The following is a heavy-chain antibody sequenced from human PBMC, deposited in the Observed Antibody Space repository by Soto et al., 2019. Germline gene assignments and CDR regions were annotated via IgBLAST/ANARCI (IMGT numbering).Heavy chain of an antibody. J-gene: IGHJ6*02. D-gene: IGHD6-19*01. V-gene: IGHV3-30*18. CDR2: ISYDGSNK. CDR1: GFTFSSYG. Sequence: GGSLRLSCAASGFTFSSYGMHWVRQAPGKGLEWVAVISYDGSNKYYADSVKGRFTISRDNSKNTLYLQMNSLRAEDTAVYYCANLPYRQWLVRQSLIVWGQGTTVTVSS. CDR3: ANLPYRQWLVRQSLIV.